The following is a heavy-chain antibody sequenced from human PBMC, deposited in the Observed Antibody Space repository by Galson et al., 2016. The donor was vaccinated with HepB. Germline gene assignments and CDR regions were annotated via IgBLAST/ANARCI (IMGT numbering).Heavy chain of an antibody. D-gene: IGHD5-18*01. CDR2: ISGSGGST. V-gene: IGHV3-23*01. CDR3: ARDPYVDTAMVTEGGGDYFDY. CDR1: GFTFNNYA. Sequence: SLRLSCAASGFTFNNYAMSWVRQAPGKGLEWVSSISGSGGSTYYADSVKGRFTVSRDNSNNTLYVQMSSLRAEDTAVYYCARDPYVDTAMVTEGGGDYFDYWGQGTLVTVSS. J-gene: IGHJ4*02.